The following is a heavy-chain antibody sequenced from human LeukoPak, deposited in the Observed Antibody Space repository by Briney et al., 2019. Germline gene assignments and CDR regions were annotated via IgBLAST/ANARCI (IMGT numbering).Heavy chain of an antibody. CDR2: ISYDGSNK. CDR1: GFTFSSYA. J-gene: IGHJ6*02. D-gene: IGHD4-17*01. V-gene: IGHV3-30-3*01. Sequence: GGSLRLSCAASGFTFSSYAMHWVRQAPGKGLEWVAVISYDGSNKYYADSVKGRFTISRDNAKNSLYLQMNSLRAEDTAAYYCATDYGDSHYYYGMDVWGQGTTVTVSS. CDR3: ATDYGDSHYYYGMDV.